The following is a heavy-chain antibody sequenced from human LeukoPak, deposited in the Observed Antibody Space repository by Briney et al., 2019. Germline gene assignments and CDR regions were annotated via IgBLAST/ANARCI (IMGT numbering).Heavy chain of an antibody. CDR2: INPNSGGT. D-gene: IGHD2-15*01. J-gene: IGHJ5*02. Sequence: ASVKVSCKASGYTFTGYYMHWVRQAPGQGLEWMGWINPNSGGTNYAQKFQGRVTMTRDTSISTAYMELSRLRSDDTAVYYCARARKRGVVVVAATWFDPWGQGTLVTVSS. CDR3: ARARKRGVVVVAATWFDP. V-gene: IGHV1-2*02. CDR1: GYTFTGYY.